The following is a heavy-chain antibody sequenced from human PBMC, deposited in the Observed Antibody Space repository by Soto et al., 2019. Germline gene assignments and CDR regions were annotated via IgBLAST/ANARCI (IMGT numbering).Heavy chain of an antibody. CDR3: ARESGALTVTRYNWFDP. Sequence: QVQLVESGGGVVQPGRSLRLSCAASGFTFSSYGMPWVRQAPGKGLDWVAVIWYDGSNKYYADSVKGRFTISRDNSKNTLYLQMNSLRAEDTAVYYCARESGALTVTRYNWFDPWGQGTLVTVSS. J-gene: IGHJ5*02. CDR1: GFTFSSYG. CDR2: IWYDGSNK. V-gene: IGHV3-33*01. D-gene: IGHD4-4*01.